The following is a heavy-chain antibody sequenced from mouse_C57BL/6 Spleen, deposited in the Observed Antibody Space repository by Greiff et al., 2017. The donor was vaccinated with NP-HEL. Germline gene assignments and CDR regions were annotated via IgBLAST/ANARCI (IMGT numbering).Heavy chain of an antibody. CDR1: GYSFTGYF. J-gene: IGHJ3*01. V-gene: IGHV1-20*01. D-gene: IGHD2-4*01. CDR3: ARDYYDYDGPFAY. Sequence: EVQLQQSGPELVKPGASVKISCKASGYSFTGYFMNWVMQSHGKSLEWIGRINPYNGDTFYNQKFKGKATLTVDKSSSTAHMELRSLTSEDSAVYYCARDYYDYDGPFAYWGQGTLVTVSA. CDR2: INPYNGDT.